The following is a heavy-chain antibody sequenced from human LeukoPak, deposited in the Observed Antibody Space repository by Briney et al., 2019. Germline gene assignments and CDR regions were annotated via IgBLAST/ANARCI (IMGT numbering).Heavy chain of an antibody. V-gene: IGHV4-59*01. J-gene: IGHJ4*02. CDR2: IYYSGST. Sequence: SETLSLTCTVSGGSTSGYYWSWIRQPPGKGLEWIGDIYYSGSTNYNPSLTSRVTMSVDTSKNQFSLKLNSVTAADTAVYYCARGWDGIAVAGSFDYWGQGTLVTVSS. CDR1: GGSTSGYY. D-gene: IGHD6-19*01. CDR3: ARGWDGIAVAGSFDY.